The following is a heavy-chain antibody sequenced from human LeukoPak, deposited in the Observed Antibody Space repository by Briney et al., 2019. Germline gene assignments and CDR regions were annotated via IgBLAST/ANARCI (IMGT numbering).Heavy chain of an antibody. CDR2: INHSGST. CDR3: ASSGSYPPHWFDP. CDR1: GGSFSGYY. Sequence: PSETLSLTCAVYGGSFSGYYWSWIRQPPGKGLEWIGEINHSGSTNYNPSLKSRVTISVDTSKNQFSLKLSSVTAADTAVYYCASSGSYPPHWFDPWGQGTLVTVSS. V-gene: IGHV4-34*01. J-gene: IGHJ5*02. D-gene: IGHD1-26*01.